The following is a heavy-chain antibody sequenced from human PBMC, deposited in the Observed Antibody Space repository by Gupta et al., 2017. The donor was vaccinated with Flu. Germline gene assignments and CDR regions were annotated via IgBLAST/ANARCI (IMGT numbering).Heavy chain of an antibody. CDR2: ILGGGDST. J-gene: IGHJ4*02. CDR1: GFTSSTYA. CDR3: AKDLRSSFDY. Sequence: EVQLLESGGGLVQPGGSLRLSCAASGFTSSTYAMAWVRQAPGKGLEWVSAILGGGDSTYYADSVKGRFTISRDSSKNTVYLQMNSLRVEDTAVYYCAKDLRSSFDYWGQGTLVTVSS. V-gene: IGHV3-23*01. D-gene: IGHD1-26*01.